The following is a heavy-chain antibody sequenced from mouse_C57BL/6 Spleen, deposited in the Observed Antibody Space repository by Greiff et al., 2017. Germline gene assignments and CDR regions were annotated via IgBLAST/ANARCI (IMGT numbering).Heavy chain of an antibody. CDR1: GYTFTSYG. CDR3: AREGSSGEYFDY. V-gene: IGHV1-81*01. CDR2: IYPRSGNT. Sequence: VQLQQSGAELARPGASVKLSCKASGYTFTSYGISWVKQRTGQGLEWIGEIYPRSGNTYYNEKFKGKATLTADKSSSTAYMELRSLTSEDSAVXFCAREGSSGEYFDYWGQGTTLTVSS. J-gene: IGHJ2*01. D-gene: IGHD3-2*02.